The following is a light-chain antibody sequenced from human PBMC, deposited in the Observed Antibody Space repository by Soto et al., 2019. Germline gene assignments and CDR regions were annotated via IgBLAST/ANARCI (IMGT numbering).Light chain of an antibody. CDR1: SSDIGVYNL. CDR3: NSWTTSTTML. V-gene: IGLV2-14*03. CDR2: DDN. J-gene: IGLJ2*01. Sequence: QSALTQPASVSGSPGQSITISCTGTSSDIGVYNLVSWYQQHPGKAPKLMLYDDNIRPSGVSKRFSGSKSGNTASLTISGLQAEDEADYYCNSWTTSTTMLFGGGTKLTV.